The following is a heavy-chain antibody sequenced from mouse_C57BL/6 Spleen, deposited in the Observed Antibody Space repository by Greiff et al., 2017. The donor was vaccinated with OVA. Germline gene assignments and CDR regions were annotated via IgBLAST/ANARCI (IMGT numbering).Heavy chain of an antibody. CDR2: INPSTGGT. D-gene: IGHD1-1*01. CDR1: GYSFTGYY. V-gene: IGHV1-42*01. Sequence: EVQLQQSGPELVKPGASVKISCKASGYSFTGYYMNWVKQSPEKSLEWIGEINPSTGGTTYNQKFKAKATLTVDKSSSTAYMQLKSLTSEDSAVYYCARRSYYGRDWYFDVWGTGTTVTVSS. J-gene: IGHJ1*03. CDR3: ARRSYYGRDWYFDV.